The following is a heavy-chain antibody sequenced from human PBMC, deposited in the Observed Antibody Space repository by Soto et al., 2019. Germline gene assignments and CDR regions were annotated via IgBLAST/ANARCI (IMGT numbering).Heavy chain of an antibody. J-gene: IGHJ3*01. CDR3: ARELRNAFDF. Sequence: SQTLSLTCAISGDSVSRNSVAWNWIRQSPSRGLEWLGRTYYTSTWYNDYAVSVKSRITIKPGTSKNQVSLQLNSVTPEDTAVYYCARELRNAFDFCGQGTMVTVSS. CDR1: GDSVSRNSVA. CDR2: TYYTSTWYN. V-gene: IGHV6-1*01.